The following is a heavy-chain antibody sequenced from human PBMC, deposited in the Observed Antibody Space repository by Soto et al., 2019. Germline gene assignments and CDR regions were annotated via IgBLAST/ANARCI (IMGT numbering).Heavy chain of an antibody. CDR3: ARVQMATRYFDS. CDR1: GSSISGFY. J-gene: IGHJ4*02. D-gene: IGHD5-12*01. Sequence: SETLSLTCTVSGSSISGFYWSWVRQPPGKGLEWIGYVYYSGTHNYNPSLKSRLTISIDTPKNQFSLKLSSVTAADTAVYYCARVQMATRYFDSWGQGTLVTVSS. CDR2: VYYSGTH. V-gene: IGHV4-59*01.